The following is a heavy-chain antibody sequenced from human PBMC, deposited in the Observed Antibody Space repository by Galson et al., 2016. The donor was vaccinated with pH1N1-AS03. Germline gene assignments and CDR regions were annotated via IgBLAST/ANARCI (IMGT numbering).Heavy chain of an antibody. V-gene: IGHV3-7*01. Sequence: SLRLSCAASGFTFSTYCMSWVRQAPGKGLEWVANIKQDGSEKFYVDSLKGRFTISRDNAKNSQYLQMSSLRAEDTAIYYCARGAPGDHLLSPLWNWGQGTLVTVSS. J-gene: IGHJ4*02. CDR2: IKQDGSEK. CDR1: GFTFSTYC. CDR3: ARGAPGDHLLSPLWN. D-gene: IGHD2-2*01.